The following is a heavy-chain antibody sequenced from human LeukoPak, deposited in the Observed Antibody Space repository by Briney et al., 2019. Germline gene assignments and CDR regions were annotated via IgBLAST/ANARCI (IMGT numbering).Heavy chain of an antibody. CDR2: ISYDGSNK. Sequence: GGSLRLSCAASGFTFSSYGMHWVRQAPGKGLEWVAVISYDGSNKYYADSVKGRFTISRDNSKNTLYLQMNSLRAEDTAVYYCAKDLRWPRWNWGQGTLVTASS. D-gene: IGHD4-23*01. CDR3: AKDLRWPRWN. J-gene: IGHJ4*02. V-gene: IGHV3-30*18. CDR1: GFTFSSYG.